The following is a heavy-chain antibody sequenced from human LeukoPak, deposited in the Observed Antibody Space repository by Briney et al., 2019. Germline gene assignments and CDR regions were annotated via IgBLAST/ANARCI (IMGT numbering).Heavy chain of an antibody. V-gene: IGHV3-7*01. CDR2: IKQDGSER. CDR1: DFTFSHYW. D-gene: IGHD6-13*01. Sequence: GGSLRLSCAASDFTFSHYWMSWVRQAPGKGREWVANIKQDGSERYYLDSVKGRFTISRDNPKNSLYLQVNSLRAEDTAVYYCAREWGQQHDYWGQGTLVTVSS. J-gene: IGHJ4*02. CDR3: AREWGQQHDY.